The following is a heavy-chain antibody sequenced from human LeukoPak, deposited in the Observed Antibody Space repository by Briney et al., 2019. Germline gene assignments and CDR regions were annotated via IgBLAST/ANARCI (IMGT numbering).Heavy chain of an antibody. Sequence: PGGSLRLSCEAPGFTCSNYGMLWVRQSPGKGLEWVAFVRYDGSNKLYAASVKGLFTISRDNSKNTLYLHITSLRAEDTAVYYCVKDNPLDYWGQGKLVIVSS. CDR1: GFTCSNYG. CDR3: VKDNPLDY. D-gene: IGHD1-14*01. V-gene: IGHV3-30*02. CDR2: VRYDGSNK. J-gene: IGHJ4*02.